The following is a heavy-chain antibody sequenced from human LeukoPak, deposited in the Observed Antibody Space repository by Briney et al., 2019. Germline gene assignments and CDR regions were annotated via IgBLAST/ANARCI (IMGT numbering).Heavy chain of an antibody. CDR3: ATLTTVTYFDY. V-gene: IGHV1-2*02. D-gene: IGHD4-17*01. Sequence: GASVKVSCKASGYTFTGYYMRWVRQAPGQGLEWMGWINPNSGGTNYSQKFQGRVTMTRDTSISTAYMELNRLRSDDTAVYYCATLTTVTYFDYWGQGTLVTVSS. J-gene: IGHJ4*02. CDR2: INPNSGGT. CDR1: GYTFTGYY.